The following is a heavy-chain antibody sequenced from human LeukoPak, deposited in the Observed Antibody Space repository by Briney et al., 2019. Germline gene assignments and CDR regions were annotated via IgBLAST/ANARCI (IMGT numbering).Heavy chain of an antibody. CDR3: ARHLYYYGSGSYLDTNWFDP. CDR2: IYTSGST. CDR1: GGSISSYY. J-gene: IGHJ5*02. V-gene: IGHV4-4*07. D-gene: IGHD3-10*01. Sequence: PSETLSLTCTVSGGSISSYYWSWIRQPAGKGLEWIGRIYTSGSTNYNPSLKSRVTMSVDTSKNQFSLKLSSVTAADTAVYYCARHLYYYGSGSYLDTNWFDPWGQGTLVTVSS.